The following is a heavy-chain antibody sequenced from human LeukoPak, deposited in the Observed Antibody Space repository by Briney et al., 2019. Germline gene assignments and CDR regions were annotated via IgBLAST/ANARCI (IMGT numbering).Heavy chain of an antibody. Sequence: GRSLRLSCAASGFTFSSYAMHWVRQAPGKGLEWVAGTSYNGNNKYYADSVKGRFSISRDNSKNTLYLQMNSLRAEDTAVYYCAKGDNYYDSSGYYYVRALFDYWGQGTLVTVSS. V-gene: IGHV3-30*04. J-gene: IGHJ4*02. D-gene: IGHD3-22*01. CDR3: AKGDNYYDSSGYYYVRALFDY. CDR1: GFTFSSYA. CDR2: TSYNGNNK.